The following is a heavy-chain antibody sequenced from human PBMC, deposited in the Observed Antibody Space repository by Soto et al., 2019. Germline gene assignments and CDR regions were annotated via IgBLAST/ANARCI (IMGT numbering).Heavy chain of an antibody. CDR3: ARDQIFGVVRTHYYYGMDV. CDR2: IYHSGRT. V-gene: IGHV4-4*02. Sequence: QVQLQESGPGLVKPSGTLSLTCAVSGAAINSSNWWSWVRQPPGKGLEWIGEIYHSGRTNYNPSLMNLVIISVDRSKNQFSLKLRSVTAADTAVYYCARDQIFGVVRTHYYYGMDVWGQGTTVTVSS. J-gene: IGHJ6*02. CDR1: GAAINSSNW. D-gene: IGHD3-3*01.